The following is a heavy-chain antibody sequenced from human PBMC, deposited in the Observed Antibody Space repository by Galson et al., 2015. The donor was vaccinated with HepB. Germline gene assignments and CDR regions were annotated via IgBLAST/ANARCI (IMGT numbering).Heavy chain of an antibody. CDR2: ISSSSSTI. J-gene: IGHJ4*02. CDR3: AGALYYDSSFFDY. D-gene: IGHD3-22*01. CDR1: GFTFSSYS. Sequence: SLRLSCAASGFTFSSYSMSWVRQAPGKGLEWVSYISSSSSTIYYADSAKGRFTISRDNAKNSLYLQMNSLRDEDTAVYYCAGALYYDSSFFDYWGQGTLVTVSS. V-gene: IGHV3-48*02.